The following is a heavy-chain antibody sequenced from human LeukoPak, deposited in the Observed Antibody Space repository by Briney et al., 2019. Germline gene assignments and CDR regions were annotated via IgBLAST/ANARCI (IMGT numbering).Heavy chain of an antibody. CDR2: ISFDGRKK. Sequence: GGSLRLSCAASGFNFNNYVMHWVRQAPGKGLEWVTEISFDGRKKTYADSVKGRFTISRDSPKNTVYLQMDSLRAEDTAVYYCARGAEKILSFGEYPSDAFDIWGQGTMVSVTS. CDR1: GFNFNNYV. D-gene: IGHD3-10*01. V-gene: IGHV3-30*03. J-gene: IGHJ3*02. CDR3: ARGAEKILSFGEYPSDAFDI.